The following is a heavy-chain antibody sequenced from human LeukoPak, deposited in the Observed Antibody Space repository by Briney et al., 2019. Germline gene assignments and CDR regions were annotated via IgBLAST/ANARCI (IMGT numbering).Heavy chain of an antibody. CDR2: IYYNGST. CDR3: ARVGAYGGLDY. CDR1: GGSISSYY. Sequence: SETLSLTCTVSGGSISSYYWSWIRQPPGKGLEWIGYIYYNGSTNYNPSLKSRVTISIDTSKNQFSLKLSSVTAADTAVYYCARVGAYGGLDYWGQGTLVTVSS. V-gene: IGHV4-59*01. J-gene: IGHJ4*02. D-gene: IGHD4-23*01.